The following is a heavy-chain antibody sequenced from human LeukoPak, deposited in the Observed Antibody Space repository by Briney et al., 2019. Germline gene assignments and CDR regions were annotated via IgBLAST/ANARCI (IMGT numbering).Heavy chain of an antibody. CDR1: GFTFRSYG. Sequence: PGGSLRLSCAASGFTFRSYGMTWVRQAAGQGLEWVSAMSGSGDSTYYADSVKGRFTISRDNSRQTLYLQLNSLRAGSTALHCCAKSYRSTSLDYWGQATMVTVSS. J-gene: IGHJ4*02. CDR2: MSGSGDST. V-gene: IGHV3-23*01. CDR3: AKSYRSTSLDY. D-gene: IGHD2-2*01.